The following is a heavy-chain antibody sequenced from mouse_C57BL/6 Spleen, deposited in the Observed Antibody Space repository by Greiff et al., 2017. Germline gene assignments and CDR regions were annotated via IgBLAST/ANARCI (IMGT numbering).Heavy chain of an antibody. CDR2: ISSGGDYI. Sequence: EVQLVESGEGLVKPGGSLKLSCAASGFTFSSYAMSWVRQTPEKRLEWVAYISSGGDYIYYADTVKGRFTISRDNARNTLYLQMSSLKSEDTAMYYCTRDPSYYGSSPWYFDVWGTGTTVTVSS. D-gene: IGHD1-1*01. CDR3: TRDPSYYGSSPWYFDV. J-gene: IGHJ1*03. V-gene: IGHV5-9-1*02. CDR1: GFTFSSYA.